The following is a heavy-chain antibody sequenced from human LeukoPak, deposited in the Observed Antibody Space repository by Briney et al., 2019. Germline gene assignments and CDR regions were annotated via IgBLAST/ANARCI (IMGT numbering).Heavy chain of an antibody. D-gene: IGHD2-2*02. CDR1: GGSISSGSYY. CDR2: IYTSGST. Sequence: SETLSLTCTVSGGSISSGSYYWSWIRQPAGKGLEWIGRIYTSGSTNYNPSLKSRVTISVDTSKNQFSLKLSSVTAADTAVYYCAGDGCSSTSCYRYYYMDVWGKGTTVTVSS. CDR3: AGDGCSSTSCYRYYYMDV. V-gene: IGHV4-61*02. J-gene: IGHJ6*03.